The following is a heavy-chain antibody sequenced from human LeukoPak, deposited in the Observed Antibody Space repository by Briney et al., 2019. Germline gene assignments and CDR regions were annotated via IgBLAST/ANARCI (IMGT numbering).Heavy chain of an antibody. CDR3: TVTESYYYYMDV. J-gene: IGHJ6*03. V-gene: IGHV3-15*01. Sequence: GGSLRLSCAASGFTFSNAWMSWVRQAPGKGLEWVGRIKSKTDGGTTDYAAPVKGRFTISRDDSKNTLYLQMNSLKTEDTAVYYCTVTESYYYYMDVWGKGTTVTVSS. CDR1: GFTFSNAW. D-gene: IGHD1-14*01. CDR2: IKSKTDGGTT.